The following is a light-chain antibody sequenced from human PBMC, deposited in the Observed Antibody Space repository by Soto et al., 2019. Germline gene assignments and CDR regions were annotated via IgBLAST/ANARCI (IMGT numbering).Light chain of an antibody. Sequence: VVTQAPGTLSLSPGERATLACRASQRVSGIHLAWYLHKPGQPPRLLLYVASIRATGIPIRFSGRGSGTDFSLTISRLEPEDFAVYYCLQVGSPTLYTFGQGTKLEIK. CDR2: VAS. V-gene: IGKV3-20*01. CDR3: LQVGSPTLYT. J-gene: IGKJ2*01. CDR1: QRVSGIH.